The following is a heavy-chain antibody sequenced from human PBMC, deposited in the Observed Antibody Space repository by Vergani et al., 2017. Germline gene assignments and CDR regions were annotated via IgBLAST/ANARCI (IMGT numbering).Heavy chain of an antibody. J-gene: IGHJ4*02. Sequence: EVQLVESGGGLVKPGGSLRLSCAASGFTFSSYSMNWVRQAPGKGLEWVSSISSSGSTIYYADSVKGRFTISRDNAKNSLYLQMNSLRAEDTAVYYCARVLPGGNEDYFDYWGQGTLVTVSS. CDR3: ARVLPGGNEDYFDY. CDR1: GFTFSSYS. V-gene: IGHV3-21*01. CDR2: ISSSGSTI. D-gene: IGHD1-14*01.